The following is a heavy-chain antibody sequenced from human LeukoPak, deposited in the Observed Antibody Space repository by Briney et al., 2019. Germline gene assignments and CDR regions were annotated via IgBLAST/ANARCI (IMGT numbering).Heavy chain of an antibody. CDR1: GHTSTTYA. CDR2: INAGNGNI. D-gene: IGHD2-2*01. J-gene: IGHJ6*02. V-gene: IGHV1-3*01. Sequence: GASVKVSCKASGHTSTTYAIHWVRQAPGQGLEWMGWINAGNGNIKYSQKFQGRVTITGDTSASTAYMELSSLRSEDTAVYYCARGYCSSTNCYMDVWGQGTTVT. CDR3: ARGYCSSTNCYMDV.